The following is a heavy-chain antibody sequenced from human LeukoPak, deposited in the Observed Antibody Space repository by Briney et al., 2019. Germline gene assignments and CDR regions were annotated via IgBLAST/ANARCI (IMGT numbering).Heavy chain of an antibody. V-gene: IGHV2-70*17. J-gene: IGHJ4*02. CDR1: GFSLSTSGMS. D-gene: IGHD7-27*01. Sequence: SGPTLVNPTQTLTLTCTFFGFSLSTSGMSVSWIRQPPGKALEWLARIDWDDDKFYSTSLKTRLTISKDTSKNQVVLTVTNMDPVDTATYYCARTLANWGLYFDYWGQGTLVTVSS. CDR2: IDWDDDK. CDR3: ARTLANWGLYFDY.